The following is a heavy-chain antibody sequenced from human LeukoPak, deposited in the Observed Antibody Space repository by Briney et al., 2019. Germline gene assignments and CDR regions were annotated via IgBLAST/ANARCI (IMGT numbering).Heavy chain of an antibody. D-gene: IGHD3-9*01. Sequence: GASVKVSCKASGGTFSSYAISWVRQAPGQGLEWMGGIIPIFGTANYAQKFQGRVTITADKSTSTAYMELSSLRSEDTAVYYCARVTSDDISTGSLYYWGQGTLVTVSS. CDR1: GGTFSSYA. CDR3: ARVTSDDISTGSLYY. J-gene: IGHJ4*02. V-gene: IGHV1-69*06. CDR2: IIPIFGTA.